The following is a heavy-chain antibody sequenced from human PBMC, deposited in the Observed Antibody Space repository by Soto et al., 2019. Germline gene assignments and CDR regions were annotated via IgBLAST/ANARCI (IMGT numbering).Heavy chain of an antibody. Sequence: ASVKVSCKASGRTFTDYYIHCVRHAPGQGPEWMGVINPRTGSTNFARRFQGRVTMTRDTSTSTVYMDLSSLTSDDTALYYCARRDPYGDHPFDDWGQGTLVTVSS. V-gene: IGHV1-46*01. J-gene: IGHJ4*02. CDR3: ARRDPYGDHPFDD. CDR2: INPRTGST. D-gene: IGHD4-17*01. CDR1: GRTFTDYY.